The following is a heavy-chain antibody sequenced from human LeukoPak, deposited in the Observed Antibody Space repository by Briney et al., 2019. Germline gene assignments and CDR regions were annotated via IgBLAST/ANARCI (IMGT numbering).Heavy chain of an antibody. J-gene: IGHJ6*02. D-gene: IGHD2-15*01. CDR1: GDSVSINSAA. Sequence: SQTLSLTCAISGDSVSINSAAWNWIRQSPSRGLEWLGRTYYRSKWYNDYAVSMKSRITINPDTSRNQFSLQLNSVTPEDTAVYYCARGPLSGARRHDCSGGNCYSTVSYYYNGMDVWGQGTTVIVSS. CDR2: TYYRSKWYN. V-gene: IGHV6-1*01. CDR3: ARGPLSGARRHDCSGGNCYSTVSYYYNGMDV.